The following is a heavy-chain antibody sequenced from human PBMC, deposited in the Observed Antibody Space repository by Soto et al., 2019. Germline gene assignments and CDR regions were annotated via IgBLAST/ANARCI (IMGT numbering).Heavy chain of an antibody. CDR2: IIPILGIA. CDR3: AQRPLGTDAFDI. J-gene: IGHJ3*02. CDR1: GGTFSSYT. Sequence: GASVKVSCKASGGTFSSYTISWVRQAPGQGLEWMGRIIPILGIANYAQKFQGRVTITADKSTSTAYMELSSLRSEETAVYYCAQRPLGTDAFDIWGQGTMVTVSS. V-gene: IGHV1-69*02.